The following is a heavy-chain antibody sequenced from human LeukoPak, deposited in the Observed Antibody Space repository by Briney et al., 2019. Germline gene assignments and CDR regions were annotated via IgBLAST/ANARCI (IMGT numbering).Heavy chain of an antibody. D-gene: IGHD1-26*01. J-gene: IGHJ4*02. Sequence: GASVKVSCKASGYTFTSYGISWVRQAPGQGLEWMGWISAYNGNTNYAQKLQGRVTMTTDTSTSTAYMELRSLRSDDTAVYYCALSKVGAESWYYFDYWGQGTLVTVSS. CDR1: GYTFTSYG. CDR3: ALSKVGAESWYYFDY. V-gene: IGHV1-18*01. CDR2: ISAYNGNT.